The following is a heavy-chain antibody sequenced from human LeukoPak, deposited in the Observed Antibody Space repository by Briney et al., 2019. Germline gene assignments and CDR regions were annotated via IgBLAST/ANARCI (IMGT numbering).Heavy chain of an antibody. Sequence: ASVRVSCKASGYTFTGYYMHWVRQAPGQGLEWMGWINPNSGGTNYAQKFQGGVTMTRDPSISTAYMELSRLRSDDTAVYYCAREGDTGDTASPDAFDIWGQGTMVTVSS. CDR2: INPNSGGT. CDR1: GYTFTGYY. D-gene: IGHD5-18*01. CDR3: AREGDTGDTASPDAFDI. J-gene: IGHJ3*02. V-gene: IGHV1-2*02.